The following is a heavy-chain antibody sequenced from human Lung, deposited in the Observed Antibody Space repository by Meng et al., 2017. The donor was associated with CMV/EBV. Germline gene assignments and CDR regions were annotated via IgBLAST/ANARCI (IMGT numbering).Heavy chain of an antibody. Sequence: SXAASGFILSSYWMSWVRQAPGKGLEWVANIKQDGSEKYYVDSVRGRFTISRDNAKSSLYLQMNGLRAEDTAVYYCARNPVTNRRGSHFDCWGQGTLVTVSS. D-gene: IGHD4-17*01. V-gene: IGHV3-7*01. J-gene: IGHJ4*02. CDR3: ARNPVTNRRGSHFDC. CDR1: GFILSSYW. CDR2: IKQDGSEK.